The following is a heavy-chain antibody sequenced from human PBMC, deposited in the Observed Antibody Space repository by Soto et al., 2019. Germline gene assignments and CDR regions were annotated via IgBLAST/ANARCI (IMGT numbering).Heavy chain of an antibody. CDR3: ARDQPYYYGSSGYGIRGWFDC. J-gene: IGHJ4*02. D-gene: IGHD3-22*01. CDR2: INPNSGGT. CDR1: GYTFTGYY. Sequence: ASVKVSCKASGYTFTGYYMHWVRQAPGQGLEWMGWINPNSGGTNYAQKFQGRVTMTRDTSISTAYMELSRLRSDDTAVYYCARDQPYYYGSSGYGIRGWFDCWGQGTLVTVSS. V-gene: IGHV1-2*02.